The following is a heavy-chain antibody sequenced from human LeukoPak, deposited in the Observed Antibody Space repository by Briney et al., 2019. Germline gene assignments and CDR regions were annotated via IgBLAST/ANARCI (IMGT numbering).Heavy chain of an antibody. CDR3: AKCNSLQVNYFDY. V-gene: IGHV3-23*01. CDR1: GFTFSSYA. CDR2: IGGTNGRT. J-gene: IGHJ4*02. Sequence: PGGSLRLSCAASGFTFSSYAMSWVRQAPGKGLEWVSAIGGTNGRTYYADSVKGRFTISRDNSKNTLYLQMNSLRAEDSAVYYCAKCNSLQVNYFDYWGQGTLVTVSS. D-gene: IGHD5-24*01.